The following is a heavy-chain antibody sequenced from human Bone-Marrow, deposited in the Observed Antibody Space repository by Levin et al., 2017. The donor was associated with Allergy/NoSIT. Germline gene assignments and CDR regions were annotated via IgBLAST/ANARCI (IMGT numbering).Heavy chain of an antibody. CDR1: GFSLSTSGVG. CDR2: IYWDDDK. D-gene: IGHD6-13*01. CDR3: VTYSSSSDYFDY. Sequence: SGPTLVKPTQTLTLTCTFSGFSLSTSGVGVGWIRQPPGKALEWLALIYWDDDKRYSPSLKSRLTITKDTSKNQVVLTMTNMDPVDTATYYPVTYSSSSDYFDYWGQGTLVTVSS. J-gene: IGHJ4*02. V-gene: IGHV2-5*02.